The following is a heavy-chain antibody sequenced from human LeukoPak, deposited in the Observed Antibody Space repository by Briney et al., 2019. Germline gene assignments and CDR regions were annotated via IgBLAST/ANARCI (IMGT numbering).Heavy chain of an antibody. D-gene: IGHD2-2*01. Sequence: PGGSLRLSCVASGFTFRSYAMSWVRQAPGKGLEWVSSISGSGGSTYYADSVKGRFTISRDNSKNTLYLQMNSLRAEDTAVYYCANYPYCSSTSCYDYWGQGTLVTVSS. CDR2: ISGSGGST. V-gene: IGHV3-23*01. J-gene: IGHJ4*02. CDR1: GFTFRSYA. CDR3: ANYPYCSSTSCYDY.